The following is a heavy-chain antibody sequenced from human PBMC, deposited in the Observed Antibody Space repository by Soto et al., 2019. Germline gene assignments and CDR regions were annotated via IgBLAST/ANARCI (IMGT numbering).Heavy chain of an antibody. CDR2: ISYDGSNK. CDR3: AKSNSGYAFASTLDY. V-gene: IGHV3-30*18. Sequence: QVQLVESGGGVVQPGRSLRLSCAASGFTFSSYGMHWVRQAPGKGLEWVAVISYDGSNKYYADSVKGRFTISRDNSKNTLYLQMNSLRAEDTAVYYCAKSNSGYAFASTLDYWGQGTLVTVSS. CDR1: GFTFSSYG. J-gene: IGHJ4*02. D-gene: IGHD5-12*01.